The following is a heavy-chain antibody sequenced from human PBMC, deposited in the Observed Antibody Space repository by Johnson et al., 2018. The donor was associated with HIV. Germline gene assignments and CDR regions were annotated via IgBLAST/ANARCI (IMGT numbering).Heavy chain of an antibody. D-gene: IGHD4-17*01. Sequence: VQLVESGGRLVQPGGSLGLSCAASGFTFSNYWMTWVRQAPGKGLEWVANIKQDGTEKHYVDSVRGRFTVSRDNAKNSLYLQMNSLTAEDTAVYYCAREEGDYCDSITDDAFDFWGQGTMVTVSS. CDR1: GFTFSNYW. CDR3: AREEGDYCDSITDDAFDF. V-gene: IGHV3-7*01. CDR2: IKQDGTEK. J-gene: IGHJ3*01.